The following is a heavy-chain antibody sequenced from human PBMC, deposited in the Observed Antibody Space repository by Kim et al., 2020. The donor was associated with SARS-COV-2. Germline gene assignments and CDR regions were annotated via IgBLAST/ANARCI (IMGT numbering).Heavy chain of an antibody. CDR1: GFTFSSYG. J-gene: IGHJ6*02. D-gene: IGHD3-22*01. CDR2: IWYDGSNK. CDR3: ASLYYYDSSGYYNVYGMDV. Sequence: GGSLRLSCAASGFTFSSYGMHWVRQAPGKGLEWVAVIWYDGSNKYYADSVKGRFTISRDNSKNTLYLQMNSLRAEDTAVYYCASLYYYDSSGYYNVYGMDVWGQGTTVTVSS. V-gene: IGHV3-33*01.